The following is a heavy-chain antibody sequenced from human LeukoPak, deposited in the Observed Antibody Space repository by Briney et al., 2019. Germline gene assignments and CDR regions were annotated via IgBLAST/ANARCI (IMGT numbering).Heavy chain of an antibody. V-gene: IGHV4-59*08. CDR3: VRGGASTWYFDL. D-gene: IGHD1-26*01. Sequence: GSLRLSCAASGFTFSDYYMSWIRQPPGKGLEWVGYIYFSGNTRYNPSLESRVIMSVDTSKNQVSLNLSSVAAADTAVYYCVRGGASTWYFDLWGRGTLVTVSS. CDR1: GFTFSDYY. J-gene: IGHJ2*01. CDR2: IYFSGNT.